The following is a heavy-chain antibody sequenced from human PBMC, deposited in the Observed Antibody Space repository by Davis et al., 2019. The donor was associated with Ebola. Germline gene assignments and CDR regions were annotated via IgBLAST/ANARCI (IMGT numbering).Heavy chain of an antibody. CDR3: AAAVAVTGHLYFDY. D-gene: IGHD6-19*01. CDR2: IYSGGST. J-gene: IGHJ4*02. Sequence: GGSLRLSCVASGFTVSSTYMSWVRQAPGKGLEWVSLIYSGGSTYYTDSVKGRFTISRDSSENTLYLQMNRLRAEDTAVYYCAAAVAVTGHLYFDYWGQGTLVTVSS. V-gene: IGHV3-53*01. CDR1: GFTVSSTY.